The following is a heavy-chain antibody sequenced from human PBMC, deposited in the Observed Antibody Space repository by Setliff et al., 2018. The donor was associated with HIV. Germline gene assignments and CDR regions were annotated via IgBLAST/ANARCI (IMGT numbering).Heavy chain of an antibody. V-gene: IGHV1-18*01. J-gene: IGHJ4*02. CDR1: GYTFTSYG. Sequence: ASVKVSCKASGYTFTSYGISWVRQAPGQGLEWMGWISVHNGNANYAQNLQGRVTMTTDTSTNTAYLELRGLRSDDTAIYYCAREHGTSWPYFDFWGQGTLVTVSS. CDR2: ISVHNGNA. CDR3: AREHGTSWPYFDF.